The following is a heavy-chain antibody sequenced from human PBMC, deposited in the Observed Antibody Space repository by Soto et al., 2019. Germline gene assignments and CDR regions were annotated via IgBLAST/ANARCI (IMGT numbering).Heavy chain of an antibody. CDR2: TYYRSKWYN. CDR1: GDSVSSNSAA. Sequence: SQTLSLTCAISGDSVSSNSAAWSWIRQSPSRGLEWLGRTYYRSKWYNDYAVSVKSRITINPDTSKNQISLQLNSVTPEDTAVYYCAYCRDIYGAFCAHFDYWGQGMLVTVYS. J-gene: IGHJ4*02. CDR3: AYCRDIYGAFCAHFDY. V-gene: IGHV6-1*01. D-gene: IGHD5-12*01.